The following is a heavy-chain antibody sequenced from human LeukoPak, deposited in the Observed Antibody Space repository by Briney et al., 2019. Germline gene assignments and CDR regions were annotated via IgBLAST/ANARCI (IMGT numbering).Heavy chain of an antibody. CDR1: GLTFSNYA. J-gene: IGHJ5*02. Sequence: PGGSLRLSCAASGLTFSNYAMSWVRQAPGKGLEWVSAISGSGDRTYYADSVKGRFTISRDNSKNTLYLQMNNLRAEDTAMYYCAKDRQTYCSSTSCCLNWFDPWGQGTLVTVSS. CDR2: ISGSGDRT. V-gene: IGHV3-23*01. CDR3: AKDRQTYCSSTSCCLNWFDP. D-gene: IGHD2-2*01.